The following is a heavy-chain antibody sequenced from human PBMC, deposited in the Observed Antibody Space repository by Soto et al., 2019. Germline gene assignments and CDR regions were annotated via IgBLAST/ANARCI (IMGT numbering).Heavy chain of an antibody. CDR2: IIPIFGTA. D-gene: IGHD3-22*01. CDR3: ARVGSSYDSSGYLDY. J-gene: IGHJ4*02. CDR1: GCTFSSYA. V-gene: IGHV1-69*13. Sequence: SVKVSCKASGCTFSSYAISCVRQAPGQGLEWMGGIIPIFGTANYAQKFQGRVTITADESTSTAYMELSSLRSEDTAVYYCARVGSSYDSSGYLDYWGQGTLVTVSS.